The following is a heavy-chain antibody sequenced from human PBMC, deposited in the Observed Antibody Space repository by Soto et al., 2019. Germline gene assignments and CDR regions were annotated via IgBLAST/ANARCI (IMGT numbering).Heavy chain of an antibody. D-gene: IGHD2-21*02. Sequence: SVKVSCKASGGTFSSYAISWVRQAPGQGLEWMGGIIPIFGTANFAQKFQGRVTINVDESTSTAHMELSSLGSEDTAVYYCARLYGGDRSGLDYWGQGTLVTVSS. CDR2: IIPIFGTA. CDR3: ARLYGGDRSGLDY. CDR1: GGTFSSYA. V-gene: IGHV1-69*13. J-gene: IGHJ4*02.